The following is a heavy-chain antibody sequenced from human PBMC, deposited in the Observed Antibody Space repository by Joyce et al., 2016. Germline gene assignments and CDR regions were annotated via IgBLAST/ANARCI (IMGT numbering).Heavy chain of an antibody. CDR1: GYTFINYA. CDR3: ASPPEQQVIYHYYYYMDV. CDR2: INTNTGNP. J-gene: IGHJ6*03. D-gene: IGHD6-13*01. V-gene: IGHV7-4-1*02. Sequence: QVQLVQSGSELKKPGASVKVSCKASGYTFINYAIHWVRQAPGQGLEWLGWINTNTGNPTYAQGFTGRFFFSLDTSVRTADLQINSLKAEDTAVYYCASPPEQQVIYHYYYYMDVWGKGTSVTVSS.